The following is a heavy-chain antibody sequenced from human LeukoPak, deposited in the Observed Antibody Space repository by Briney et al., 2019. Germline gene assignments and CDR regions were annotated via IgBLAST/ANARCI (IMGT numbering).Heavy chain of an antibody. D-gene: IGHD4-17*01. CDR3: AREQYGSDDALDI. J-gene: IGHJ3*02. Sequence: GGSLRLSCAASGFTFSSYAMHWVRQAPGKGLEWVAVISYDGSNKYYADSVKGRFTISRDNSKNTMDLQMNSLRAEDTAVYYCAREQYGSDDALDIWGQGTMVIVSS. V-gene: IGHV3-30-3*01. CDR2: ISYDGSNK. CDR1: GFTFSSYA.